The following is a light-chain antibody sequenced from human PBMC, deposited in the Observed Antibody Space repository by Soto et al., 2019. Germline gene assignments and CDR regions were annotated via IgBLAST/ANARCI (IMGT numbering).Light chain of an antibody. V-gene: IGLV1-40*01. Sequence: QSVLTQPPSVSGAPGQRVTISCTGSSSSIGAGYDVHWYQQLPGTAPKLLIYGNNNRPSGVPDRFSGSKSGTSASLAITGLQAEDEADYYCQSYDSRLSGSGVFGTGTKVTVL. CDR2: GNN. CDR3: QSYDSRLSGSGV. CDR1: SSSIGAGYD. J-gene: IGLJ1*01.